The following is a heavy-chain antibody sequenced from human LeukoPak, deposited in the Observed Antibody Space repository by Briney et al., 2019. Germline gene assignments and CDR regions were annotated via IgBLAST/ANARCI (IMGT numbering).Heavy chain of an antibody. D-gene: IGHD6-6*01. CDR1: GFTFSSYD. CDR2: ISSSGSTI. V-gene: IGHV3-48*03. CDR3: AIFKYSSSDLDY. Sequence: GGSLRLSCAASGFTFSSYDMNWVRQAPGKGLGWVSYISSSGSTIYYADSVKCRFTISRDNAKNSLYLQMNSLRAEDTAVYYCAIFKYSSSDLDYWGQGTLVTVSS. J-gene: IGHJ4*02.